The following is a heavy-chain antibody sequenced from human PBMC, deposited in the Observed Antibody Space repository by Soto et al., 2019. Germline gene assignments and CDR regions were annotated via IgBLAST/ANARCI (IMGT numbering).Heavy chain of an antibody. CDR3: AKDLEDSSDVGPYYYYGMDI. CDR1: GFSFSSYG. Sequence: GGSLRLSCAAYGFSFSSYGMPWARQDPGKGLEWVAVISYDGRTKYYADSVKGRFTISRDNSKNTLYLQMSSLRAEDTAVYYCAKDLEDSSDVGPYYYYGMDIWGQGTTVTVSS. CDR2: ISYDGRTK. D-gene: IGHD6-19*01. V-gene: IGHV3-30*18. J-gene: IGHJ6*02.